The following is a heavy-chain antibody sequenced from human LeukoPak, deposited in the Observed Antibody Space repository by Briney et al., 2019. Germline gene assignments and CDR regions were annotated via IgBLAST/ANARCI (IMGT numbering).Heavy chain of an antibody. V-gene: IGHV4-34*01. D-gene: IGHD5-24*01. J-gene: IGHJ5*02. CDR3: ARVGMATITNWFDP. CDR1: GGSFSGYY. CDR2: INHSGST. Sequence: SETLSVTCAVYGGSFSGYYWSGIRQPPGKGLEWIGEINHSGSTNYNPSLKSRVTISVDTSKNQFSLKLSSVTAADTAVYYCARVGMATITNWFDPWGQGTLVTVSS.